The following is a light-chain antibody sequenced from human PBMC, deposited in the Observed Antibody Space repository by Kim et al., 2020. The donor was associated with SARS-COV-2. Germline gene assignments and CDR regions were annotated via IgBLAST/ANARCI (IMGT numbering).Light chain of an antibody. CDR1: GYH. V-gene: IGLV7-43*01. CDR3: LVLHNSAWV. CDR2: GAT. J-gene: IGLJ3*02. Sequence: QAVVTQEPSLTVSPRGTVTLTCASGGYHPNWFQQKPGQPPRALIYGATRKHPWTPARFSGSLLGGKAALTVSSVQPEDEADYFCLVLHNSAWVFGGGTQLTVL.